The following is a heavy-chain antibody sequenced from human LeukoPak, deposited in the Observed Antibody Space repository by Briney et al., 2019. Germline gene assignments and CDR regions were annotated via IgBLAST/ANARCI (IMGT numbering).Heavy chain of an antibody. D-gene: IGHD5-18*01. CDR2: IIPILGIA. CDR1: GGTFSSYT. V-gene: IGHV1-69*04. Sequence: SVKVSCKASGGTFSSYTISWVRQAPGQGLEWMGRIIPILGIANYAQKFQGGVTITADKSTSTAYMELSSLRSEDTAVYYCARDPPPRGYSYGYGYEDYWGQGTLVTVPS. J-gene: IGHJ4*02. CDR3: ARDPPPRGYSYGYGYEDY.